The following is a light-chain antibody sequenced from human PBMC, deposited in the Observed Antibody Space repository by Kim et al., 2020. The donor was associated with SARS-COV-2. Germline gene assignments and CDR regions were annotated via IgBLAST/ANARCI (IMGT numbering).Light chain of an antibody. V-gene: IGLV3-9*01. CDR2: RDT. Sequence: SYELTQPLSVSVALGQSARITCGVNNIGRKNVHWYQQKPGQAPVLVIYRDTARPSGIPERFSGSHSGNTATLTISRAQAGDEADYYCQVWDSSTAVFGGG. CDR3: QVWDSSTAV. CDR1: NIGRKN. J-gene: IGLJ3*02.